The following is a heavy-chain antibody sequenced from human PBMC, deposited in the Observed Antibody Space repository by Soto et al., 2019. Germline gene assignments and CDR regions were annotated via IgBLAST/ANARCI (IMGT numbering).Heavy chain of an antibody. CDR1: GYSISSGYY. CDR3: ATYLSGSFRGAFDI. Sequence: ETLSLTCAVSGYSISSGYYWGWIRQPPGKGLEWIGSIYHSGSTYYNPSLKSRVTISVDTSKNQFSLKLSSVTAADTAVYYCATYLSGSFRGAFDIWGQGTMVTVSS. CDR2: IYHSGST. D-gene: IGHD1-26*01. J-gene: IGHJ3*02. V-gene: IGHV4-38-2*01.